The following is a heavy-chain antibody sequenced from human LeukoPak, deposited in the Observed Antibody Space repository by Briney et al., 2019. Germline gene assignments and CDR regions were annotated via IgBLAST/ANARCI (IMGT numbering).Heavy chain of an antibody. CDR1: GYTFTSYG. CDR3: ARDLPTRDYYDSSGYYRY. V-gene: IGHV1-18*01. D-gene: IGHD3-22*01. J-gene: IGHJ4*02. Sequence: GASVKVSCKASGYTFTSYGISWVRQAPGQGLEWMGWISAYNGNTNYAQKLQGRVTMTTDTSTSTAYMELRSLRSDDTAVYCCARDLPTRDYYDSSGYYRYWGQGTLVTVSS. CDR2: ISAYNGNT.